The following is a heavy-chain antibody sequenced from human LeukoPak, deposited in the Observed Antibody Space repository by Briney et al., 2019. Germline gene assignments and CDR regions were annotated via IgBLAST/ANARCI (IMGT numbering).Heavy chain of an antibody. J-gene: IGHJ2*01. Sequence: GGTLRLSCAASGFTLSNYAMSWVRQAPGKGLEWVSVSYSGGSSYYADSVKGRFTISRDNSKNTLYLQMNSLRAEDTAVYFCAREEHYRRYFALWGRGTLVTVSS. CDR3: AREEHYRRYFAL. CDR2: SYSGGSS. V-gene: IGHV3-53*01. D-gene: IGHD3-16*02. CDR1: GFTLSNYA.